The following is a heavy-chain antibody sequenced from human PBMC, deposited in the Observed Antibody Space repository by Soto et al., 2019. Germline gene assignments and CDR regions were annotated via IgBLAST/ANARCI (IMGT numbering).Heavy chain of an antibody. CDR2: ITPIFGTA. Sequence: QVQLVQSGAEVKKPGSSVKVSCKASGGTFSSYAISWVRQAPGQGLEWMGGITPIFGTANYAQKFQGRVTITADESTSTAYMELSSLRSEDTAVYYCARDAYYYDSSGYSGGVYWGQGTLVTVSS. J-gene: IGHJ4*02. CDR1: GGTFSSYA. CDR3: ARDAYYYDSSGYSGGVY. V-gene: IGHV1-69*01. D-gene: IGHD3-22*01.